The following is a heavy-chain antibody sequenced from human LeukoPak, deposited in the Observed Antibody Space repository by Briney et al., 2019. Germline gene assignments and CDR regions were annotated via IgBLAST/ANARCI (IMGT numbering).Heavy chain of an antibody. J-gene: IGHJ3*02. CDR2: ISSSSTYI. V-gene: IGHV3-21*01. CDR3: AGDYEGNLAFDI. Sequence: GGSLRLSCAASGFTFSNCSMNWVRQAPGQGLEWVSSISSSSTYIYYADSLDGRFTISRDTVRNSLYLQMNSLRAEDTAVYYCAGDYEGNLAFDIWGQGTMVTVSS. D-gene: IGHD4-23*01. CDR1: GFTFSNCS.